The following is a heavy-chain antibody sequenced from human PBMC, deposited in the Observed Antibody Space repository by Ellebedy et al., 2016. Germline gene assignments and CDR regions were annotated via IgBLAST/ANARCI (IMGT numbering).Heavy chain of an antibody. CDR3: AKDLSPIVGATTYDY. D-gene: IGHD1-26*01. J-gene: IGHJ4*02. V-gene: IGHV3-23*01. CDR2: ISGSGGST. CDR1: GFTFRNYA. Sequence: GESLKISXAASGFTFRNYAMSWVRQAPGKGLEWVSDISGSGGSTYYADSVKGRFTISRDNSKNTLYLQMNSLRAEDTAVYYCAKDLSPIVGATTYDYWGQGTLVTVSS.